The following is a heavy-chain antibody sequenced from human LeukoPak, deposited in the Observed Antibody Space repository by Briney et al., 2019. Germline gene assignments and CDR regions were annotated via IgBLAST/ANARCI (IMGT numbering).Heavy chain of an antibody. V-gene: IGHV1-69*13. CDR1: GGMFSTNS. CDR2: NFPPFGTP. J-gene: IGHJ6*03. CDR3: ARSGSGSYYQEDYYMDV. Sequence: GASVKVSCKASGGMFSTNSINWVRQAPGQGLEWMGGNFPPFGTPNYAQKFQGRVTITADESTSTAYMELSSLRSEDTAVYYCARSGSGSYYQEDYYMDVWGKGTTVTVSS. D-gene: IGHD1-26*01.